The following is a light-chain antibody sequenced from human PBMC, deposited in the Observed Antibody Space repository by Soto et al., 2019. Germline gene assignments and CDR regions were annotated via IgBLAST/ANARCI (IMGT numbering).Light chain of an antibody. Sequence: DIQMTQSPSSLSASVGDRVTITCQASQDVSNYLNWYQQKLGKDPKLLIYDASNLETGVPSRFSGSGSGTYFSFTISSLQPEDFATYYCQQYSNLITVGQGTRLENK. CDR2: DAS. J-gene: IGKJ5*01. CDR3: QQYSNLIT. V-gene: IGKV1-33*01. CDR1: QDVSNY.